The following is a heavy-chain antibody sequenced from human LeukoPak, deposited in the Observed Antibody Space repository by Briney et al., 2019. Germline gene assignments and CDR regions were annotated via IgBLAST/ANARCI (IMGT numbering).Heavy chain of an antibody. CDR3: SGDHSGPRGF. V-gene: IGHV3-74*01. D-gene: IGHD3-10*01. CDR1: GFTVSSNY. CDR2: INTDGTYT. Sequence: GGSLRLSCAASGFTVSSNYMSWVRQAPGKGLVWVSRINTDGTYTTYADSVKGRFTISRDNAKNTLYLQMNSLRAEDTAVYYCSGDHSGPRGFWGQGTLVTVSS. J-gene: IGHJ4*02.